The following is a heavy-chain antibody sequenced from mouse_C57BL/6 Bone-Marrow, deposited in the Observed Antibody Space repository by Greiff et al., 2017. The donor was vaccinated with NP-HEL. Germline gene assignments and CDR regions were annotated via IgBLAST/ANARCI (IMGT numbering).Heavy chain of an antibody. Sequence: VQLQQSGPELVKPGASVKIPCKASGYTFTDYNMDWVKQSHGKSLEWIGDINPNNCGTIYNQKFKGKATLTVDKSSSTAYMELRSLTSEDTAVYYCARSAWEWYFDVWGTGTTVTVSS. CDR2: INPNNCGT. CDR1: GYTFTDYN. D-gene: IGHD4-1*01. V-gene: IGHV1-18*01. CDR3: ARSAWEWYFDV. J-gene: IGHJ1*03.